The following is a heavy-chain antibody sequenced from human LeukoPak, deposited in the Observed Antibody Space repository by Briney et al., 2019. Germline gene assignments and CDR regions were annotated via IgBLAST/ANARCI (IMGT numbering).Heavy chain of an antibody. J-gene: IGHJ4*02. Sequence: GGSLRLSCAASGFIFSSYWMSWVRQAPGKGLEWVANIKQDGSEKYYVDSVKGRFTISRDNAKNSLNLQMNSLRAEDTAVYYCARGGYYYDSSGYYDYWGQGTLVTVSS. CDR3: ARGGYYYDSSGYYDY. CDR1: GFIFSSYW. CDR2: IKQDGSEK. D-gene: IGHD3-22*01. V-gene: IGHV3-7*01.